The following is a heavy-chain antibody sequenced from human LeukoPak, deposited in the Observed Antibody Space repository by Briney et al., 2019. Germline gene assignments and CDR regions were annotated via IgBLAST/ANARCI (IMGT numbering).Heavy chain of an antibody. CDR3: ARHPSGRMWLQQGGWFDP. CDR1: GGSISSSNW. CDR2: IYHSGST. Sequence: SETLSLTCAVSGGSISSSNWWSWVRQPPGKGLEWIGEIYHSGSTYYNPSLKSRVTISVDTSKNQFSLRLTSVTAADTAVYYRARHPSGRMWLQQGGWFDPWGQGTLVTVSS. V-gene: IGHV4-4*02. D-gene: IGHD5-24*01. J-gene: IGHJ5*02.